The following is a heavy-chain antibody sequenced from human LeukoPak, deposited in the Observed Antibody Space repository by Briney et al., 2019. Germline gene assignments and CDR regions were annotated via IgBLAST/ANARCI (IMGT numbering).Heavy chain of an antibody. D-gene: IGHD1-26*01. CDR3: AREEPDDAFDI. Sequence: MTAETLSLTCTVSGCSISSGSNYWGWLRQPDGKGLEWIVRIYTSGSTNYNPSIKSRVTISVDTTKNEFSLKLSTATAADPAVYYWAREEPDDAFDIWGQGTLVTVSS. CDR1: GCSISSGSNY. V-gene: IGHV4-61*02. CDR2: IYTSGST. J-gene: IGHJ3*02.